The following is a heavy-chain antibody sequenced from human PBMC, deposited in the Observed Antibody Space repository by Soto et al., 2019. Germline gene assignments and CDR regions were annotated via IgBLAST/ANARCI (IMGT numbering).Heavy chain of an antibody. CDR1: GFTFSSYS. CDR2: ISSSSSYI. D-gene: IGHD3-22*01. Sequence: GGSLRLSCAASGFTFSSYSMNWVRQAPGKGLEWVSSISSSSSYIYYADSVKGRFTISRDNAKNSLYLQMNSLRAEDTAVYYCARDQTPYYYDSSGYWDSDYWGQGTLVTVSS. CDR3: ARDQTPYYYDSSGYWDSDY. J-gene: IGHJ4*02. V-gene: IGHV3-21*01.